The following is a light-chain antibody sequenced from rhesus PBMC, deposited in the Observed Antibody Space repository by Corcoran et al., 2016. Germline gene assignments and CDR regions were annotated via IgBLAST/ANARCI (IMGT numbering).Light chain of an antibody. V-gene: IGKV1-69*01. Sequence: DIQMTQSPSSLSASVGDRVTITCRASQGISNWLAWYQQKPGKAPKLMIYRASNLETGVPSRVRVSGAGTDFTLTSSSLQPEAIATYYCQHNDNSPWTFGQGTKVEIK. CDR3: QHNDNSPWT. CDR2: RAS. J-gene: IGKJ1*01. CDR1: QGISNW.